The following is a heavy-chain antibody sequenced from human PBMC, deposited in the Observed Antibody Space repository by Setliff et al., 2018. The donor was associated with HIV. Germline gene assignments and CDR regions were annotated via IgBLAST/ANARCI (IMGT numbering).Heavy chain of an antibody. Sequence: GGSLRLSCAASGFTFSNYWMSWVRQAPGKGLEWVANIKQDGSDKYYVDSVKGRFTISRDNAKNSLYLQMNSLRAEDTAVYYCARIPPITMVRGDPFDYWGQGTLVTVSS. D-gene: IGHD3-10*01. CDR3: ARIPPITMVRGDPFDY. V-gene: IGHV3-7*03. CDR2: IKQDGSDK. CDR1: GFTFSNYW. J-gene: IGHJ4*02.